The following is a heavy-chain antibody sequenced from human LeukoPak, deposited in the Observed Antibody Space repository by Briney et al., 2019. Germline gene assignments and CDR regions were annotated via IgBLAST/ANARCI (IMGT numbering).Heavy chain of an antibody. J-gene: IGHJ3*02. CDR3: ARELGYEEAFDI. Sequence: SETLSLTCTVSGGSISSYYWSWIRQPPGKGLEWIGYIYYSGSTNYNPSLKSRVTTSVDTSKNQFSLKLSSVTAADTAVYYCARELGYEEAFDIWGQGTMVTVSS. D-gene: IGHD5-12*01. V-gene: IGHV4-59*01. CDR1: GGSISSYY. CDR2: IYYSGST.